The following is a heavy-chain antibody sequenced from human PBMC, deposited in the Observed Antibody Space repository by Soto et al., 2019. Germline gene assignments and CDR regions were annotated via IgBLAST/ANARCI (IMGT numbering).Heavy chain of an antibody. V-gene: IGHV4-31*03. J-gene: IGHJ4*02. CDR1: GGTLSSGPYY. D-gene: IGHD5-18*01. Sequence: QVQLQESGPGLVKPSQTLSLTCTVSGGTLSSGPYYWTWIRQHPGKGLEWIGYIFYSGSTYYNPXLKARLTIPVDXSXNXISLSLSSVTAADTAVYYCARGRGYRYGDRELFFEYWGQGALVTVSS. CDR2: IFYSGST. CDR3: ARGRGYRYGDRELFFEY.